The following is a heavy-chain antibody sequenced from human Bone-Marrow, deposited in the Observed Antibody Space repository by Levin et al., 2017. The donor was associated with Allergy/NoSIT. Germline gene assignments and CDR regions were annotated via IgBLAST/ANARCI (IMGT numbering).Heavy chain of an antibody. Sequence: GGSLRLSCVASGFTFSSYAMNWVRHTPGKGLEWVSGISGNGGRTYYADSVRGRFTISSDISKNTVYLQMNSLRAEDTALYYCAKDLRRDLGAAPGTWWCWGQGTLVTVSS. V-gene: IGHV3-23*01. CDR3: AKDLRRDLGAAPGTWWC. CDR2: ISGNGGRT. D-gene: IGHD2-21*01. J-gene: IGHJ4*02. CDR1: GFTFSSYA.